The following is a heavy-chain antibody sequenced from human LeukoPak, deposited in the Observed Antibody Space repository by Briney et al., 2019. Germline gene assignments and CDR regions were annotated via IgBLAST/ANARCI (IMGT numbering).Heavy chain of an antibody. CDR3: ARGGGYNTYFDY. CDR2: IIPILGIA. CDR1: GYTFLNYW. V-gene: IGHV1-69*04. Sequence: SVKVSCKASGYTFLNYWMHWVRQAPGQGLEWMGRIIPILGIANYAQKFQGRVTITADKSTSTAYMELSSLRSEDTAVYYCARGGGYNTYFDYWGQGTLVTVSS. J-gene: IGHJ4*02. D-gene: IGHD5-24*01.